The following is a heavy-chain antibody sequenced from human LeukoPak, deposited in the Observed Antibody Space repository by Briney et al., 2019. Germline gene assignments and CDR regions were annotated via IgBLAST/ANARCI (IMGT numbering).Heavy chain of an antibody. Sequence: GGSLRLSCAASGFTVSSNYMSWVRQAPGEGLEWGSVIYSGGSTYYADSVKGRFTISRDNSKNTLYLQMNSLRAEDTAVYYCARVGVAAAGDFDYWGQGTLVTVSS. J-gene: IGHJ4*02. V-gene: IGHV3-53*01. CDR2: IYSGGST. CDR3: ARVGVAAAGDFDY. CDR1: GFTVSSNY. D-gene: IGHD6-13*01.